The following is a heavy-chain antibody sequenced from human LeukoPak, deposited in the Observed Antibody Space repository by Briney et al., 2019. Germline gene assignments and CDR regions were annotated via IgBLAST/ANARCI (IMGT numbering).Heavy chain of an antibody. V-gene: IGHV3-30*02. CDR3: AKERVTMIVVAADAFDM. D-gene: IGHD3-22*01. CDR1: GFTFSTYC. Sequence: PGGSLRLSCAASGFTFSTYCMHWVRQAPGKGLEWVAFIRDDGSNKYYADSVKGRFTISRDNSKNTLYLQMNSVRAEDTAVYYCAKERVTMIVVAADAFDMWGRKTVLSVS. J-gene: IGHJ3*02. CDR2: IRDDGSNK.